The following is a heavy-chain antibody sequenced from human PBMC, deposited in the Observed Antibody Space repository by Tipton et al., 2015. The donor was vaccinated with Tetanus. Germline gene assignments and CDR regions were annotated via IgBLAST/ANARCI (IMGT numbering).Heavy chain of an antibody. CDR1: GDSITNTYYS. CDR2: INHSGKS. CDR3: ARGEDQYKSGNH. D-gene: IGHD1-1*01. V-gene: IGHV4-30-2*01. J-gene: IGHJ5*02. Sequence: TLSLTCAVSGDSITNTYYSWSWIRQPPGKGLEWIAYINHSGKSNDNPSLRGRVTIEIDTSANQFSLKLTSVTAADTAVYYCARGEDQYKSGNHWGQGTPVTVSS.